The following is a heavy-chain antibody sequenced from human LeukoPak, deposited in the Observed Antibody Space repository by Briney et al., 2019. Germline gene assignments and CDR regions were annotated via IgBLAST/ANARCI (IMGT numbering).Heavy chain of an antibody. D-gene: IGHD2-15*01. CDR1: GFTFSSYS. V-gene: IGHV3-23*01. CDR2: ISGSGSTT. Sequence: GGSLRLSCAASGFTFSSYSMSWVRQAPGKGLEWVSAISGSGSTTYYADSVKGRFTISRDNSKNTLFLQMNSLTAEDTAIYSCARPRLEYCSGGSCFDAFDIWGQGTMVTVSS. J-gene: IGHJ3*02. CDR3: ARPRLEYCSGGSCFDAFDI.